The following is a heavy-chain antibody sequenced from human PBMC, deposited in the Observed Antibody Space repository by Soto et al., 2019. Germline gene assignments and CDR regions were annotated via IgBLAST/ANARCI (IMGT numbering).Heavy chain of an antibody. J-gene: IGHJ5*02. CDR3: ARGHTTSPNWFDP. D-gene: IGHD2-2*01. Sequence: EVQLVESGEGLVQPEGSLRLSCAASGFTFSSYWMSWVRQAPGKGLEWVANIKQDGSEKFYVDSVKGRFTISKDNAKNSVYLQMNSLRAEDTAVYYCARGHTTSPNWFDPWGQGTLVTVSS. V-gene: IGHV3-7*03. CDR2: IKQDGSEK. CDR1: GFTFSSYW.